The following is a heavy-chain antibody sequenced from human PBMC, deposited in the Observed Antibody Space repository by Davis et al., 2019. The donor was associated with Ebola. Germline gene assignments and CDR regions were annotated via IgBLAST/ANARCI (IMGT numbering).Heavy chain of an antibody. CDR2: IDPSDSYT. J-gene: IGHJ4*02. CDR3: ARSSFSDTWYYFDF. Sequence: GESLKISCKGSGYSFTNHWITWLRQMPGKGLEWVGRIDPSDSYTNYSPSFRGRVTISADKSITTAYLQWSGLKPSDTATYYCARSSFSDTWYYFDFWGQGTLVTVSS. CDR1: GYSFTNHW. D-gene: IGHD3-16*01. V-gene: IGHV5-10-1*01.